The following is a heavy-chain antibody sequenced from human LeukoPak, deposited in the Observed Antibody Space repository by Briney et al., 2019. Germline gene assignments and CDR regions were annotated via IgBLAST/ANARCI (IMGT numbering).Heavy chain of an antibody. D-gene: IGHD2-15*01. CDR1: GYTFTSYG. CDR3: ARSSPGGRYCSGGSCYLPVGP. J-gene: IGHJ5*02. CDR2: ISAYNGNT. V-gene: IGHV1-18*01. Sequence: GASVKVSCKASGYTFTSYGISWVRQAPGQGLERMGWISAYNGNTNYAQKLQGRVTMTTDTSTSTAYMELRSLRSDDTAVYYCARSSPGGRYCSGGSCYLPVGPWGQGTLVTVSS.